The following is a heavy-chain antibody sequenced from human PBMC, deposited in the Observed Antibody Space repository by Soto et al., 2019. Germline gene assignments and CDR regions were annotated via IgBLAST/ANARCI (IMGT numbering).Heavy chain of an antibody. V-gene: IGHV3-74*03. Sequence: EVQLVESGGGLVQPGGSLRLSCAASGFTFSNYWMQWVRQAPGKGLVWVARINSDVSSTTYADSVKGRFTISRDNAKNTLYLQMNSLRAEDAAVYYCARDSNSNSGMDVWGQGTTVTVSS. CDR3: ARDSNSNSGMDV. D-gene: IGHD4-4*01. J-gene: IGHJ6*02. CDR1: GFTFSNYW. CDR2: INSDVSST.